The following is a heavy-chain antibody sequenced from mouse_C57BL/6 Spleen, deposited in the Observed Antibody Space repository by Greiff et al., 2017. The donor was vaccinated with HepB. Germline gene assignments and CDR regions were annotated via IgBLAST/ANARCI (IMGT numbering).Heavy chain of an antibody. CDR3: AKLGLDY. D-gene: IGHD4-1*01. CDR2: ISSGSSTI. J-gene: IGHJ2*01. CDR1: GFTFSDYG. Sequence: VKLQESGGGLVKPGGSLKLSCAASGFTFSDYGMHWVRQAPEKGLKWVAYISSGSSTIYYADTVKGRFTISRDNAKNTLFLQMTSLRSEDTAMYYCAKLGLDYWGQGTTLTVSS. V-gene: IGHV5-17*01.